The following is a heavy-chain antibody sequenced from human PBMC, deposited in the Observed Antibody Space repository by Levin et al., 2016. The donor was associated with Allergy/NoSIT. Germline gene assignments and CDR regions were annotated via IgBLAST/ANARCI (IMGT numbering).Heavy chain of an antibody. V-gene: IGHV1-46*03. Sequence: WVRQAPGQGLEWMGIINPSGGSTSYAQKFQGRVTMTRDTSTSTVYMELSSLRSEDTAVYYCARWGASRREEQTRFDYWGQGTLVTVSS. D-gene: IGHD1/OR15-1a*01. CDR2: INPSGGST. J-gene: IGHJ4*02. CDR3: ARWGASRREEQTRFDY.